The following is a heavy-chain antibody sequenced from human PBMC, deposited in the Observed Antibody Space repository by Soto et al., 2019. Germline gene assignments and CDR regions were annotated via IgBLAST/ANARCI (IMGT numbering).Heavy chain of an antibody. J-gene: IGHJ3*02. V-gene: IGHV3-23*01. CDR2: ISGSGGST. CDR1: GFTFSSYA. Sequence: GGSLRLSCVASGFTFSSYAMSWVRQAPGKGLEWVSAISGSGGSTYYADSVKGRFTISRDNSKNTLYLQMNSLRAEDTAVYYCARYCSSTSCYSQARGFAFDIWGQGTMVTVSS. CDR3: ARYCSSTSCYSQARGFAFDI. D-gene: IGHD2-2*01.